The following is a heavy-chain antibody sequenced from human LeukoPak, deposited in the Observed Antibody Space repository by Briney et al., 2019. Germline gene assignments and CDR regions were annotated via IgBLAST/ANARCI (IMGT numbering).Heavy chain of an antibody. J-gene: IGHJ6*02. CDR3: ARWGYGSDYGMDV. V-gene: IGHV1-18*01. CDR2: ISAYNGNT. Sequence: ASVKVSCKASGYTFTSYGISWVRQAPGQGLEWMGWISAYNGNTNYAQKLQGRVTMTTDTSTSTAYMELRSLRSGDTAVYYCARWGYGSDYGMDVWGQGTTVTVSS. CDR1: GYTFTSYG. D-gene: IGHD3-10*01.